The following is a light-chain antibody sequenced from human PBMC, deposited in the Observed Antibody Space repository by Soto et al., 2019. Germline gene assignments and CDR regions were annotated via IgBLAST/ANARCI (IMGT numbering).Light chain of an antibody. CDR1: QSVSSSF. CDR3: QQSYSTPSIT. Sequence: EIMLTQSPGTLSLSPGERATLSCRASQSVSSSFLAWYQQKPGQAPRLLIYGASIRATGIPDRFSGSGSGTDFTLTISRLEPEDFATYYCQQSYSTPSITFGQGTRLEIK. CDR2: GAS. V-gene: IGKV3-20*01. J-gene: IGKJ5*01.